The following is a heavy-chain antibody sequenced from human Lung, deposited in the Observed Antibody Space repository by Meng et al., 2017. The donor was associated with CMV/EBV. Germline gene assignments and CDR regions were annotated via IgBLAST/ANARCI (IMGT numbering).Heavy chain of an antibody. D-gene: IGHD3-22*01. Sequence: SGPXLVKPTETLTLTCTVSWFSLSNARMGVSWIRQPPGKALEWLAHIFSNDEKSYSTSLKSRLTISKDTSKSQVVLTMTNMDPVDTATYYCARHLPTDYYDSSGYYYTYYYYGMDVWXQGTTVTVSS. V-gene: IGHV2-26*01. CDR1: WFSLSNARMG. CDR2: IFSNDEK. CDR3: ARHLPTDYYDSSGYYYTYYYYGMDV. J-gene: IGHJ6*02.